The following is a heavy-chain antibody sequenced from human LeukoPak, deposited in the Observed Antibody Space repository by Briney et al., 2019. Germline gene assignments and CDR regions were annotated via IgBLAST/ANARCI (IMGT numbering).Heavy chain of an antibody. V-gene: IGHV3-21*01. J-gene: IGHJ4*02. CDR3: ARVGSSGYYGDY. D-gene: IGHD3-22*01. Sequence: GGSLRLSCAASGFTFSSYSMNWVRQAPGKGLEWVSSISSSSSYTYYADSVKGRFTISRDNAKNSLYLQMNSLRAEDTAVYYCARVGSSGYYGDYWGQGTLVTVSS. CDR2: ISSSSSYT. CDR1: GFTFSSYS.